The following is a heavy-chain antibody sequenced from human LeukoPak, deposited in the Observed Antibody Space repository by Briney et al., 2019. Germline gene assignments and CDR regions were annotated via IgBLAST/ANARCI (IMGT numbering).Heavy chain of an antibody. D-gene: IGHD5-18*01. CDR3: ARDRGSGYSYAYGDFDY. CDR2: IYSSVGT. CDR1: GGSIRSGSYH. Sequence: SETLSLTCTVSGGSIRSGSYHWSWIRQPAGKGLEWIGRIYSSVGTNYNPSLKSRVTISVDTSKNQFSLKLSSVTAADTAVYYCARDRGSGYSYAYGDFDYWGQGTLVTVSS. V-gene: IGHV4-61*02. J-gene: IGHJ4*02.